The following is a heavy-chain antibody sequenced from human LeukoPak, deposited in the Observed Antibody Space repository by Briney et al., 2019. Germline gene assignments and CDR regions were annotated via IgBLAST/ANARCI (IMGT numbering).Heavy chain of an antibody. CDR3: ARDHGYYYYYYMDV. V-gene: IGHV1-8*01. CDR2: MNPNSGDT. Sequence: ASVKVSCKTSGYTFTNYDINWVRQATGQGLEWMGWMNPNSGDTGYAQKLQGRVTMTTDTSTSTAYMELRSLRSDDTAVYYCARDHGYYYYYYMDVWGKGTTVTVSS. CDR1: GYTFTNYD. J-gene: IGHJ6*03.